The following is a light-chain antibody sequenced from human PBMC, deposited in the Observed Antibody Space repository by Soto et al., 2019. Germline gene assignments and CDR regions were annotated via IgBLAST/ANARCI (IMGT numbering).Light chain of an antibody. V-gene: IGLV2-8*01. J-gene: IGLJ2*01. CDR2: EVS. Sequence: QSVLTQPPSASGSPGQSVTISCTGTSTDVGGYSHVSWYQQHPGKAPKVMIYEVSKRPSGVPDRLSGSKSGNTASLTVSGLQAEDEADYYCSSYAVSNNVVFGGGTKLTVL. CDR1: STDVGGYSH. CDR3: SSYAVSNNVV.